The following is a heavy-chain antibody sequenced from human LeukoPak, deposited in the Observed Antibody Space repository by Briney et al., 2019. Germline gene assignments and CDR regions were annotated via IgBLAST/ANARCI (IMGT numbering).Heavy chain of an antibody. D-gene: IGHD6-6*01. CDR1: GGTFSSYA. CDR2: IIPIFGTA. CDR3: ARDASPYYYYYMDV. J-gene: IGHJ6*03. Sequence: SVKVSCKASGGTFSSYAISWVRQAPGQGLEWMGGIIPIFGTANYAQKFQGRVTITADESTNTAYMELSSLRSEDTAVYYCARDASPYYYYYMDVWGKGTTVTVSS. V-gene: IGHV1-69*13.